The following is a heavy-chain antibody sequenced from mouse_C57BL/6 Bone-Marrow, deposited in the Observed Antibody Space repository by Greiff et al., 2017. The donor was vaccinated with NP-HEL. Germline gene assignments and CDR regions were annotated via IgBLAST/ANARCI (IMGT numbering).Heavy chain of an antibody. D-gene: IGHD1-1*01. CDR2: INPNNGGT. Sequence: EVQLQASGPELVKPGASVKMSCKASGYTFPDYNMHWVKQSHGKSLEWIGYINPNNGGTRYNQKFKGKATLTVNKSSSTAYMGLRSLTSEDSAGYYCVRDYYGSSPPDYWGQGTTLTVSS. CDR3: VRDYYGSSPPDY. CDR1: GYTFPDYN. J-gene: IGHJ2*01. V-gene: IGHV1-22*01.